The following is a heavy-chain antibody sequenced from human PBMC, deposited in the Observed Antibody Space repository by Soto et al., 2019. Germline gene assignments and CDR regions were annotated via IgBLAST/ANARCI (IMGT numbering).Heavy chain of an antibody. Sequence: GASVKLSCKACGDSITSYVMRWVRQAPEQRLEWMGWINAGNGNTKYSQKFQGRVTITRDTSASTAYMELSSLRSEDTAVYYCAREYSGSYYNWFDPWGQGTLVTVSS. V-gene: IGHV1-3*01. D-gene: IGHD1-26*01. CDR3: AREYSGSYYNWFDP. CDR1: GDSITSYV. J-gene: IGHJ5*02. CDR2: INAGNGNT.